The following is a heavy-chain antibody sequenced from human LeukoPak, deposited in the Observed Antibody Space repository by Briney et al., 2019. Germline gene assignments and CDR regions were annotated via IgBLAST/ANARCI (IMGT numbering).Heavy chain of an antibody. D-gene: IGHD3-10*01. V-gene: IGHV1-69*13. CDR3: ATMQYYYGSGRHNWFDP. CDR1: GGTFSSYA. J-gene: IGHJ5*02. Sequence: ASVKVSCKASGGTFSSYAISWVRQAPGQGLEWMGGIIPIFGTANYAQKFQGRVTITADESTSTAYMELSSLRSEDTAVYYCATMQYYYGSGRHNWFDPWGQGTLVTVSS. CDR2: IIPIFGTA.